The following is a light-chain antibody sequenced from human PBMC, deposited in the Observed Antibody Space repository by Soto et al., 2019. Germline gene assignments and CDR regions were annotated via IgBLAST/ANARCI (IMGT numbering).Light chain of an antibody. CDR1: QSVHNNY. V-gene: IGKV3-20*01. Sequence: EIVLTQSPGTLSLSPGERATLSCRASQSVHNNYGASSRATGIPDRFSGSGSGTDFTLTISRLEPEDFAVYYCQQYGSSLTFGPGAKVDIK. CDR2: GAS. J-gene: IGKJ3*01. CDR3: QQYGSSLT.